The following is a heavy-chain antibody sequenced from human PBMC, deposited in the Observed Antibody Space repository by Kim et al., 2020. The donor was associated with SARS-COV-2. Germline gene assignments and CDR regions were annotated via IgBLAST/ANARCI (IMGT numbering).Heavy chain of an antibody. J-gene: IGHJ2*01. CDR2: IGTAGDT. D-gene: IGHD6-19*01. Sequence: GGSLRLSCAASGFTFSSYDIHWVRQATGKGLKWVSAIGTAGDTYYPGSVKGRFTISRENAKNSLYLQMNSLRAGDTAVYYCARASGGWYAPVQYFDLWGRGTLVTVSS. CDR3: ARASGGWYAPVQYFDL. V-gene: IGHV3-13*04. CDR1: GFTFSSYD.